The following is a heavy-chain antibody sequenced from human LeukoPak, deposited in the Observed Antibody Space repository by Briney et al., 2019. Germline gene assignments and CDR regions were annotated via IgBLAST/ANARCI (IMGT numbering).Heavy chain of an antibody. D-gene: IGHD1-26*01. J-gene: IGHJ4*02. CDR1: GFTFSTYG. CDR2: TWYDGSNK. CDR3: ARGGLTIAESTTSWYLDY. V-gene: IGHV3-33*01. Sequence: GRSLRLSCAASGFTFSTYGMHWVRQAQGEGLEWVALTWYDGSNKNYADSVKGRFTISRDNSKNTLYLQMNSLRGEDTGVYYCARGGLTIAESTTSWYLDYWGQGTLVTVSS.